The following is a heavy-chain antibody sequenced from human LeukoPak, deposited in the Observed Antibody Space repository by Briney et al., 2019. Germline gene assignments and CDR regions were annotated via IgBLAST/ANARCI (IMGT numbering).Heavy chain of an antibody. J-gene: IGHJ5*02. V-gene: IGHV1-2*02. Sequence: ASVKVSCKASGYTFTGYYMHWVRQAPGQGLEWMGWINPNSGGTNYAQKLQGRVTMTRDTSISTAYMELSRLRSDDTAVYYCARAIIVVVPAAINWFDPWGQGTLVTVSS. D-gene: IGHD2-2*01. CDR2: INPNSGGT. CDR3: ARAIIVVVPAAINWFDP. CDR1: GYTFTGYY.